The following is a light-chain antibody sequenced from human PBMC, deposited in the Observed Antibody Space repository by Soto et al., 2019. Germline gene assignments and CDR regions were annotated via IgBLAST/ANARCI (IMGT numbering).Light chain of an antibody. J-gene: IGKJ1*01. CDR2: AAS. CDR1: QGISNF. CDR3: LQHNRYPRT. Sequence: DIQMTQSPSAMSASVGDRVTITCRANQGISNFLAWFQQKPGRVPKRLICAASSLQSGVPSSFSGSGSGTEFTLTISSLQPEDFATYYCLQHNRYPRTFGQGTKVDNK. V-gene: IGKV1-17*03.